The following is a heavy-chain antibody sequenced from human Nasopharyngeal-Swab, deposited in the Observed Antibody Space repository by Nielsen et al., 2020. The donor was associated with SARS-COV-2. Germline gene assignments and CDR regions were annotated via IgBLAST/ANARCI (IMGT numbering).Heavy chain of an antibody. CDR3: ARVHGSGSYWDYYYYMDV. J-gene: IGHJ6*03. CDR2: IYYSGST. CDR1: GGSISSGGYY. V-gene: IGHV4-31*03. D-gene: IGHD3-10*01. Sequence: SETLSLTCTVSGGSISSGGYYWSWIRQHPGKGLEWIGYIYYSGSTYYNPSLKSRVTISVDTSKSQFSLKLSSVTAADTAVYYCARVHGSGSYWDYYYYMDVWGKGTTVTVSS.